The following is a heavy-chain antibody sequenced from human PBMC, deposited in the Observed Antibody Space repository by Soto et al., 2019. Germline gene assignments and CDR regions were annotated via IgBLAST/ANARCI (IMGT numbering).Heavy chain of an antibody. Sequence: GGSLRLSCTASGFKFDDYAMHWVRQAPGKGPVWVSRINSDGTTINSADSVKGRFTISRDNAKNTLYLQMDSLRAEDTAVYYCTRAGNYRFDYWGQGTLVTVSS. D-gene: IGHD1-7*01. CDR2: INSDGTTI. V-gene: IGHV3-74*01. CDR1: GFKFDDYA. J-gene: IGHJ4*02. CDR3: TRAGNYRFDY.